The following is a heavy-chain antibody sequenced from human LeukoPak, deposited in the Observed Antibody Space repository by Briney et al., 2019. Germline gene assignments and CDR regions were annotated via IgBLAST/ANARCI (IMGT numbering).Heavy chain of an antibody. Sequence: SETLSLTCAVYGGSFSGYYWSWIRQPPGTGLEWIGEINHSGSTNYNPSLKSRVTISVDTSKNQFSLKLSSVTAADTAVYYCARRLTQYDCFDPWGQGILVTVSS. D-gene: IGHD2-2*01. CDR2: INHSGST. V-gene: IGHV4-34*01. CDR1: GGSFSGYY. J-gene: IGHJ5*02. CDR3: ARRLTQYDCFDP.